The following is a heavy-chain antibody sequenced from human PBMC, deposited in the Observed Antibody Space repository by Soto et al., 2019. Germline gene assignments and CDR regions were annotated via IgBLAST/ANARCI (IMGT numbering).Heavy chain of an antibody. Sequence: GGSLRLSCAASGFTFSGSAMHWVRQASGKGLEWVGRIRSKANSYATAYAASVKGRFTISRDDSKNTAYLQMSSLKTEDTAVYYCTRTESLQRALLSPSWYYGMDVWGQGTTVTVAS. J-gene: IGHJ6*02. CDR2: IRSKANSYAT. CDR1: GFTFSGSA. D-gene: IGHD6-25*01. V-gene: IGHV3-73*01. CDR3: TRTESLQRALLSPSWYYGMDV.